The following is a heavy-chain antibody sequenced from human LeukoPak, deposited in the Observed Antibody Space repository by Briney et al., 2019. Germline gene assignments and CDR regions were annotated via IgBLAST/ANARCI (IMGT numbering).Heavy chain of an antibody. Sequence: GASVKVSCKASGYTFTGYYMHWVRQAPGQGLEWMGWINPNSGGTNYAQKFQGWVTMTMSTSVRTAYMELSSLRSEDTAVYYCARGSTVDTVATPLKYWGQGTLVTVSS. CDR1: GYTFTGYY. J-gene: IGHJ4*02. CDR2: INPNSGGT. D-gene: IGHD5-12*01. CDR3: ARGSTVDTVATPLKY. V-gene: IGHV1-2*04.